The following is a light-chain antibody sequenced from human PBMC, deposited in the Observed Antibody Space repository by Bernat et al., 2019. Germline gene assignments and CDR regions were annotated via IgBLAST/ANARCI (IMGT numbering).Light chain of an antibody. CDR2: GAS. CDR3: QHLNNFPIT. J-gene: IGKJ5*01. CDR1: QVIGIY. Sequence: DIQLTQSPPFLSASVGDRVTITCRASQVIGIYLDWYQQKPGKAPKLLIYGASTLQTGVPSRFSGSGSGTEFTLTLNNLQPEDFATFYCQHLNNFPITFGQGTRLEIK. V-gene: IGKV1-9*01.